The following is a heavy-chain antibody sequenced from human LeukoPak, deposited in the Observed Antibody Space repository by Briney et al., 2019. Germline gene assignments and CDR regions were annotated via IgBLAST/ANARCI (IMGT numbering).Heavy chain of an antibody. CDR1: GFTVSSNY. Sequence: GGSLRLSCAASGFTVSSNYMSWVRQAPGKGLEWVSVIYSGGSTYYADSVKGRFTISRDNSKNTLYLQMNSLRAEDTAVYYCARDTSTNPSFDYWGQGTLVTVSS. CDR3: ARDTSTNPSFDY. D-gene: IGHD2-8*01. V-gene: IGHV3-53*01. CDR2: IYSGGST. J-gene: IGHJ4*02.